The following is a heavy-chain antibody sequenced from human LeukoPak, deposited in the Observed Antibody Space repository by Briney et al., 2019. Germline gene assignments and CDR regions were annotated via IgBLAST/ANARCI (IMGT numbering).Heavy chain of an antibody. V-gene: IGHV4-34*01. CDR1: GGSFSGYY. Sequence: SETLSLTCAVYGGSFSGYYWSWIRQPPGKGLEWIGEINHSGSTNYNPSLKSRVTISVDTSKNQFSLKLSSVTAADTAVYYCARSGYSSSLDPWGQGTLVTVSS. CDR3: ARSGYSSSLDP. D-gene: IGHD6-13*01. J-gene: IGHJ5*02. CDR2: INHSGST.